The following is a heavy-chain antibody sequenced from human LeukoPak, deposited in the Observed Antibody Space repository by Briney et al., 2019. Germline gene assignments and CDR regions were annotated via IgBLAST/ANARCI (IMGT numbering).Heavy chain of an antibody. V-gene: IGHV4-59*01. CDR1: SGSISTYY. Sequence: SGTLSLTCTVSSGSISTYYWSWIRQPPGKGLEWIGYISYSGNTNYNPSLESRVTISIDTSKNQFSLKLSSVTAADTAVYYCARGSYNYWTLYYFDSWGQGTLVTVSS. CDR3: ARGSYNYWTLYYFDS. J-gene: IGHJ4*02. D-gene: IGHD5-18*01. CDR2: ISYSGNT.